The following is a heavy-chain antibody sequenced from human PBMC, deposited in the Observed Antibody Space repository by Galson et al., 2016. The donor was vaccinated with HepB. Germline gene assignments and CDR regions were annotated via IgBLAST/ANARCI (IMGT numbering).Heavy chain of an antibody. CDR3: ARDFSSTLRRGYFDY. CDR2: ISSGSSTI. V-gene: IGHV3-48*02. D-gene: IGHD2-2*01. Sequence: SLRLSCAASGFTFSSYSMNWVRQAPGKGLEWVSYISSGSSTIYYADSVKGRFTISRDNAKNSLYLQMNSQRDEDTAVYYCARDFSSTLRRGYFDYWGQGTLVTVSS. CDR1: GFTFSSYS. J-gene: IGHJ4*02.